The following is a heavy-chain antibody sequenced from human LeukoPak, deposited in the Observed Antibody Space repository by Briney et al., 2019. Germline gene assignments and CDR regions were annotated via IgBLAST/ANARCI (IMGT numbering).Heavy chain of an antibody. D-gene: IGHD5-12*01. CDR3: ARDIELST. CDR1: GFNFADSA. Sequence: TGGSLRLSCAASGFNFADSAMSWVRQTPRKGLEWVSLISFNGRNTYYGDSGKGRFTISRDNSKDTVYLQMNSLRAEDTAIFYCARDIELSTWGPGTMVTVSS. J-gene: IGHJ3*01. CDR2: ISFNGRNT. V-gene: IGHV3-23*01.